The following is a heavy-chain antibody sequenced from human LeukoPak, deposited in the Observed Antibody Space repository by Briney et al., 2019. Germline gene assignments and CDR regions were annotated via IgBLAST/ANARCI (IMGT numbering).Heavy chain of an antibody. D-gene: IGHD1-26*01. Sequence: GGSLRLSCASSGFTFSSYAKHWVRQAPGKGLEWVAVISYDGSNKYYADSVKGRFTISRDNSKNTLYLQMNSLRAEDTAVYYCARDVGGTFDYWGQGTLVTVSS. J-gene: IGHJ4*02. V-gene: IGHV3-30-3*01. CDR3: ARDVGGTFDY. CDR1: GFTFSSYA. CDR2: ISYDGSNK.